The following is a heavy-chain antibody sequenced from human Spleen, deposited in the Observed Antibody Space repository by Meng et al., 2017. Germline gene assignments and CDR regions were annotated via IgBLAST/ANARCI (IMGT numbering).Heavy chain of an antibody. CDR3: MRGRGAY. D-gene: IGHD3-10*01. CDR1: GYTFTGYY. CDR2: INPNNGGT. J-gene: IGHJ4*02. Sequence: ASVKVSCKASGYTFTGYYMHWVRQAPGQGLELMGWINPNNGGTNSAQKFQGRVTMTTDTSISTAYMELSRLRSDDTAVYYCMRGRGAYWGQGTLVTVSS. V-gene: IGHV1-2*02.